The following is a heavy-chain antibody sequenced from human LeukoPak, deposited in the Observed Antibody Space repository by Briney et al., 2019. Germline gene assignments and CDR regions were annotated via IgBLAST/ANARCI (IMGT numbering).Heavy chain of an antibody. CDR1: GYTFTSYD. CDR2: MNPNSGNT. V-gene: IGHV1-8*01. Sequence: GASVKVSCKASGYTFTSYDINWVRQATGQGLEWMGWMNPNSGNTGYAQKFQGRVTMTRNTSISTAYMELSGLRSEDTAVYYCARGRVRRDGYNFGYWGQGTLVTVSS. D-gene: IGHD5-24*01. J-gene: IGHJ4*02. CDR3: ARGRVRRDGYNFGY.